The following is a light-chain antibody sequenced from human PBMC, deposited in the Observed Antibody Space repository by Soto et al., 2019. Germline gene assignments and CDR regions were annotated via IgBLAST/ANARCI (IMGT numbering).Light chain of an antibody. J-gene: IGKJ1*01. CDR1: QSIYSSY. Sequence: EMLLTQSPGTLSLSPGERATLSCRASQSIYSSYLAWYQQKSGQPPRVLIYGVSSRATGIPDRFSGSGSGTDFTLTISRLEPEDFAVYYCQQYGSSPQTFGQGTKVDIK. V-gene: IGKV3-20*01. CDR3: QQYGSSPQT. CDR2: GVS.